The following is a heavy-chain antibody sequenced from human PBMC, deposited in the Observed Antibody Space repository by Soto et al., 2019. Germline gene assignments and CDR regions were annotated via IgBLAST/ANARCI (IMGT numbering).Heavy chain of an antibody. V-gene: IGHV4-31*03. Sequence: QVPLQESGPGLVKPSQTMSLTCTVSGGSINGGRYYWNWIRQHPGKGLAWIGSIYESGTIAFNPPLKSRVIISEDTPKNQASLSLISVTAADTAVYYCARARGFGMDAWGQGTMVIVSS. CDR2: IYESGTI. CDR1: GGSINGGRYY. CDR3: ARARGFGMDA. J-gene: IGHJ6*02.